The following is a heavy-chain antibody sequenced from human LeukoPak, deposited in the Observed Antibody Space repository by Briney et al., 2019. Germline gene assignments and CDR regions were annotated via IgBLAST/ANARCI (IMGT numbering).Heavy chain of an antibody. V-gene: IGHV1-2*02. CDR3: AMDKLRSIDY. D-gene: IGHD1-26*01. CDR1: GYTFTGYY. Sequence: GASVTVSCKASGYTFTGYYMHWVRQAPGQGLERMGWINPNSGGTNYAQKFQGRVTMTRDTSISTAYMELSRLRADDTAVYYCAMDKLRSIDYWGQGTLVTVSS. J-gene: IGHJ4*02. CDR2: INPNSGGT.